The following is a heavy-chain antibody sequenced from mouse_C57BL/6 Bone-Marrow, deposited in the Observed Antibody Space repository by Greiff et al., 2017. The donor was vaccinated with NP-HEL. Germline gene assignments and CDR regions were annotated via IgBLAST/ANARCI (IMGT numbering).Heavy chain of an antibody. CDR2: INPSTGGT. CDR3: ARGYDRFAY. CDR1: GYSFTGYY. D-gene: IGHD2-14*01. J-gene: IGHJ3*01. Sequence: EVQLVESGPELVKPGASVKISCKASGYSFTGYYMNWVKQSPEKSLEWIGEINPSTGGTTYNQKFKAKATLTVDKSSSTAYMQLKILTSEDSAVYYCARGYDRFAYWGQGTLVTVSA. V-gene: IGHV1-42*01.